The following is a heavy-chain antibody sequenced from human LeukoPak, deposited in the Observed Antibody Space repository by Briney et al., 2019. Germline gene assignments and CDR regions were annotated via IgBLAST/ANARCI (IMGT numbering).Heavy chain of an antibody. V-gene: IGHV3-21*01. CDR1: EFIFSSYS. D-gene: IGHD6-13*01. CDR2: ISSRSNYI. CDR3: AREGIAGPKDV. J-gene: IGHJ6*04. Sequence: GGSLRLSCAASEFIFSSYSMNWVRQAPGKGLEWVSSISSRSNYIYYADSVKGRFTISRDNAKNSLYLQMNSLIVEDTAVYYCAREGIAGPKDVWGKGTTVTVSS.